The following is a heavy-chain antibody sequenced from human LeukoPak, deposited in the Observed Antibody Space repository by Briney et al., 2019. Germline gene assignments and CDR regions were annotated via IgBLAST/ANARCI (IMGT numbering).Heavy chain of an antibody. J-gene: IGHJ1*01. CDR2: ISSSSSYI. CDR1: GFTFSSYS. V-gene: IGHV3-21*01. Sequence: GGSLRLSCAASGFTFSSYSMNWVRQAPGKGREWVSSISSSSSYIYYADSVKGRFTISRDNAKNSLYLQMNSLRAEDTAVYYCALSGYNAEYFQHWGQGTLVTVSS. D-gene: IGHD5-12*01. CDR3: ALSGYNAEYFQH.